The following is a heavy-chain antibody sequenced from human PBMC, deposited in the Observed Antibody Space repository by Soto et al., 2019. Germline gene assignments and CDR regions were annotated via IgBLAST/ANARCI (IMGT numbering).Heavy chain of an antibody. Sequence: SETLSLTCTVSGGSLSSYYWTWIRQSPGKGLEWIGYVYYSGTTNYNPFLKSRVTLSLDKSKNQFYLKMNSVNAADTAVYYCARDVRAPPNYCDPWGQGTLVTVSS. D-gene: IGHD4-4*01. CDR3: ARDVRAPPNYCDP. CDR1: GGSLSSYY. CDR2: VYYSGTT. J-gene: IGHJ5*02. V-gene: IGHV4-59*01.